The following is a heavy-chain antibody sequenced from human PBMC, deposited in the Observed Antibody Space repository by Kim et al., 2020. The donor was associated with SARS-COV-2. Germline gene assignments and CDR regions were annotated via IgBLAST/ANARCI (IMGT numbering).Heavy chain of an antibody. V-gene: IGHV1-46*01. CDR3: ARGRFGAIYYFDP. D-gene: IGHD3-10*01. Sequence: ASVKVSCKASGYSFTSYYMHWLREAPGQGLEWIGIINPSGGATTYAQKFQGRVTMTRDTSTSTVYMELSNLRSEDTAVYYCARGRFGAIYYFDPWGPGPL. CDR2: INPSGGAT. CDR1: GYSFTSYY. J-gene: IGHJ4*02.